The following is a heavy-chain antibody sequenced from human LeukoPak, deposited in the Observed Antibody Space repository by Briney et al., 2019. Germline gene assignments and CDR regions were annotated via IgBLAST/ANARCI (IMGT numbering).Heavy chain of an antibody. Sequence: PGGSLRLSCAASGFTFSSYGMHWVRQAPGKGLEWVAVISYDGSNKYYADSVKGRFTISRDNSKDTLYLQMNSLRAEDTAVYYCAKDMYYYDSSGYYYYYYYYMDVWGKGTTVTVSS. CDR2: ISYDGSNK. CDR1: GFTFSSYG. V-gene: IGHV3-30*18. D-gene: IGHD3-22*01. CDR3: AKDMYYYDSSGYYYYYYYYMDV. J-gene: IGHJ6*03.